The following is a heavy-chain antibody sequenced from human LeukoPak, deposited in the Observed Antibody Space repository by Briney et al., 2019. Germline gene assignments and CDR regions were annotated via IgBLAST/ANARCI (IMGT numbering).Heavy chain of an antibody. J-gene: IGHJ4*02. CDR1: GGSISSDSYY. Sequence: PSETLSLTCTVSGGSISSDSYYWAWIRQPPGKGLEWIASIYYSGSINYNPSLRSRVTISVDTSKNQFSLKLSSVTAADTAVYYCARGIPSGSYKYYFDYWGQGTLVTVSS. CDR2: IYYSGSI. V-gene: IGHV4-39*07. CDR3: ARGIPSGSYKYYFDY. D-gene: IGHD1-26*01.